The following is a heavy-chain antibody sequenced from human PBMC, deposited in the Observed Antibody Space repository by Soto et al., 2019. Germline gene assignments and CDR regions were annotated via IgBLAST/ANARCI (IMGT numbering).Heavy chain of an antibody. CDR1: GFDFNSYW. J-gene: IGHJ4*02. CDR3: AAWPLSSWFDY. CDR2: IGRDGSEK. D-gene: IGHD6-13*01. V-gene: IGHV3-7*05. Sequence: EVQLVESGGGSVQPGASLRLSCVGSGFDFNSYWMGWVRQAPGKGPQWVVNIGRDGSEKSYVDSLKGRFTISRDNARRSVHLQMNSLGVEDTAVYYCAAWPLSSWFDYWGRGILVTVSS.